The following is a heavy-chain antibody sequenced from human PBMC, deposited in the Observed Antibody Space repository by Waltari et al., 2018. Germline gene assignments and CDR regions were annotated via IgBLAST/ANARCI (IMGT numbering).Heavy chain of an antibody. CDR3: AKGAPVDAGGTVGYWYFDL. D-gene: IGHD1-26*01. V-gene: IGHV3-9*01. Sequence: EVQLVESGGGLAQPGGSLRLSCVASGFTFYDYAMHWVRQVPGKGLEWVSGLSWNSDNIDYADSVRGRFTISRDNAKNSLYLEMNSLGPVDTALYYCAKGAPVDAGGTVGYWYFDLWGRGTLVTVAS. J-gene: IGHJ2*01. CDR2: LSWNSDNI. CDR1: GFTFYDYA.